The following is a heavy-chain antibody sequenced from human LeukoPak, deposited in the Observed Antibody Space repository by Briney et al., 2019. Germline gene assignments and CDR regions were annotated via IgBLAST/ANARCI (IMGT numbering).Heavy chain of an antibody. CDR3: ACLRGPSDY. CDR2: ISSSSSYI. D-gene: IGHD4-17*01. Sequence: GGSLRLSCALSGITFSNHGMNWVRQAPGKGLEWVSSISSSSSYIYYADSVKGRFTISRDNAKNSLYLQMNSLTADDTAVYFCACLRGPSDYWGQGTLVTVSS. J-gene: IGHJ4*02. V-gene: IGHV3-21*01. CDR1: GITFSNHG.